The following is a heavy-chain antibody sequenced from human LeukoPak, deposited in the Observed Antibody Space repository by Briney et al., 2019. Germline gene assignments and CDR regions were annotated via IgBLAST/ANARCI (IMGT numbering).Heavy chain of an antibody. Sequence: PGESLKISCRASGYSFSNYWVAWVRQMPGKSLEWMGIIYPGDSDTRYSPSFEGQVTMSADKSISTAYLQWSSLKASDTAIYYCARLRLSSSGWYQFFYYWGQGTLVTVSS. CDR1: GYSFSNYW. V-gene: IGHV5-51*01. D-gene: IGHD6-19*01. CDR2: IYPGDSDT. CDR3: ARLRLSSSGWYQFFYY. J-gene: IGHJ4*02.